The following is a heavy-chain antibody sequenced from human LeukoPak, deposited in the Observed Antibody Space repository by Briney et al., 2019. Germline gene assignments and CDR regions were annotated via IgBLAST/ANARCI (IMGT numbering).Heavy chain of an antibody. CDR3: TTGYNSGSDY. J-gene: IGHJ4*02. V-gene: IGHV3-15*01. Sequence: GGSLRLSCAASGFTFSDYYVSWIRQAPGKGLEWVGRIKTKSDGGTTDYAAPVKGRFTISRDDSKNTLYLQMNSLKTEDTAVYYCTTGYNSGSDYWGQGTLVTVSS. CDR2: IKTKSDGGTT. CDR1: GFTFSDYY. D-gene: IGHD6-19*01.